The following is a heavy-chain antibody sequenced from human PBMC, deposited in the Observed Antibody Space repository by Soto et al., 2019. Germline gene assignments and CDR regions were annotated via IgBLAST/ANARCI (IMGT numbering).Heavy chain of an antibody. D-gene: IGHD2-21*02. Sequence: SETLSLTCTVSGGSISSYYWSWIRQPPGKGLEWIGYIYYSGSTNYNPSLKSRVTISVDTSKNQFSLKLSSVTAADTAVYYCARVASQAYCGGDCDYYFDYWGQGTLVTVSS. CDR1: GGSISSYY. V-gene: IGHV4-59*01. CDR2: IYYSGST. CDR3: ARVASQAYCGGDCDYYFDY. J-gene: IGHJ4*02.